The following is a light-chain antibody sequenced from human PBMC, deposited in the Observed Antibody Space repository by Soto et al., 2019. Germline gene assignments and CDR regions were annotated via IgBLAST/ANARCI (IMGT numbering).Light chain of an antibody. V-gene: IGLV2-14*01. Sequence: QSALTQPASVSGSPGQSITVSCTGTSSDIGGHNYVSWYQQHPDKVPKLIIYEVSNRPSGVSNRFSGSKSGNTASLTVSGLQAEDEADYYCSSYTTTSTVVFGGGTKVTVL. CDR2: EVS. J-gene: IGLJ2*01. CDR3: SSYTTTSTVV. CDR1: SSDIGGHNY.